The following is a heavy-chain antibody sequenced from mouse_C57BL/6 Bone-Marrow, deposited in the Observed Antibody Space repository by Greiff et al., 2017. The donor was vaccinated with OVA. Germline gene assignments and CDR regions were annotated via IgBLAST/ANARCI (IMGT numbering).Heavy chain of an antibody. V-gene: IGHV1-81*01. J-gene: IGHJ1*03. CDR3: ARSGTTVVPNWYFDV. CDR2: IYPRSGNT. D-gene: IGHD1-1*01. CDR1: GYTFTSYG. Sequence: VQLQQSGAELARPGASVKLSCKASGYTFTSYGISWVKQRTGQGLEWIGEIYPRSGNTYYNEKFKGKATLTADKSSSTAYMELRSLTSEDSAVYFCARSGTTVVPNWYFDVWGTGTTVTGSS.